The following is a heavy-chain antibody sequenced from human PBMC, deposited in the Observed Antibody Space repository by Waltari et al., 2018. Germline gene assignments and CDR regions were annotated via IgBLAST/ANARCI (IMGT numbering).Heavy chain of an antibody. CDR1: GYTLTELS. D-gene: IGHD3-16*01. J-gene: IGHJ4*02. CDR2: FDPEDGET. CDR3: ARDYVSGGAPGFDY. V-gene: IGHV1-24*01. Sequence: QVQLVQSGAEVKKPGASVKVSCKVSGYTLTELSMHWVRQAPGKGLGWMGGFDPEDGETIYAQKFQGRVTITRDTSASTAYMELSSLRSEDTAVYYCARDYVSGGAPGFDYWGQGTLVTVSS.